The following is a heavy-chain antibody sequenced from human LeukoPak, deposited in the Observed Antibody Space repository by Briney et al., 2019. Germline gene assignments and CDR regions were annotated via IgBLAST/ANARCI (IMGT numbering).Heavy chain of an antibody. CDR1: GFTFSAFW. J-gene: IGHJ4*02. CDR3: AKDGISGYPIMFFDY. CDR2: IKPDGSDS. D-gene: IGHD3-22*01. Sequence: GGSLRLSCAASGFTFSAFWMSWVRQGPGKGLEWVASIKPDGSDSHHVDSVMGRFTISRDNAKNLLYLQMNSLRAEDTAVYYCAKDGISGYPIMFFDYWGQGTLVTVSS. V-gene: IGHV3-7*03.